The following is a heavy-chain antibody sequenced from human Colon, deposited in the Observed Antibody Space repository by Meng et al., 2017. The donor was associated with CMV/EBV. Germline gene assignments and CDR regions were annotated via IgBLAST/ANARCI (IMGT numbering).Heavy chain of an antibody. Sequence: SCAASGFIFTNYGMHWVRQAPGKGLEWVSGIGWDSAAIAYAGSVKGRFTISRDNAKNSLYLQMNSLRPEDTALYYCARTAALAPLGPFDVWGQGTMVTVSS. CDR2: IGWDSAAI. V-gene: IGHV3-9*01. CDR1: GFIFTNYG. J-gene: IGHJ3*01. D-gene: IGHD6-25*01. CDR3: ARTAALAPLGPFDV.